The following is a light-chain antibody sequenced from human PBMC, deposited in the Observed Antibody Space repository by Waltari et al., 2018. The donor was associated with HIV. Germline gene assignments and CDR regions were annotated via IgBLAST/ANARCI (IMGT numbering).Light chain of an antibody. CDR2: GVS. CDR3: SSYTRSSTLGV. J-gene: IGLJ1*01. Sequence: GSPGQSITISCTGTSSDVGGYNHVSWYQQHPGTAPKLMIFGVSNRPSGVSNRFSGSKSGNTASLTISGLQAEDEADYYCSSYTRSSTLGVFGTGTKVTVL. CDR1: SSDVGGYNH. V-gene: IGLV2-14*03.